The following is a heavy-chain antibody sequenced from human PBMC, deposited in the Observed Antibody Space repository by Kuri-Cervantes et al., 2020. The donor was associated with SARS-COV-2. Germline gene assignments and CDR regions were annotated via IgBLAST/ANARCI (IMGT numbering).Heavy chain of an antibody. CDR1: GFTVSSNY. Sequence: GESLKISCAASGFTVSSNYMSLVRQAPGRGLEWVSVIYSGGSTYYADSVKGRFTISRDNSKNTLYLQMNSLRAEDTAVYYCARMTTKQQLVPQGFDYWGQGTLVTVSS. V-gene: IGHV3-53*01. CDR2: IYSGGST. J-gene: IGHJ4*02. D-gene: IGHD6-13*01. CDR3: ARMTTKQQLVPQGFDY.